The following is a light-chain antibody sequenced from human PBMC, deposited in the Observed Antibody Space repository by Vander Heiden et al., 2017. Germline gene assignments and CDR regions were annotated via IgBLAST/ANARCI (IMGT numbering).Light chain of an antibody. CDR2: GAS. V-gene: IGKV3-15*01. CDR1: QSVSSN. CDR3: QQYNNWPPYT. J-gene: IGKJ2*01. Sequence: EIVMTQSPATLSVSPGERATLSCRASQSVSSNLAWYQQKLGRAPRLLIYGASTRATGIPARFSGSGYGTEFTLTISSRQSEDLAVYYCQQYNNWPPYTFGQGTKLEIK.